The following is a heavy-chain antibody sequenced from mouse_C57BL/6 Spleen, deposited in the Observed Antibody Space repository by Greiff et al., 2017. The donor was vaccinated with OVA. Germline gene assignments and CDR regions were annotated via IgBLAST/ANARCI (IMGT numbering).Heavy chain of an antibody. D-gene: IGHD2-12*01. CDR2: ISSGGDYI. Sequence: EVQLVESGEGLVKPGGSLKLSCAASGFTFSSYAMTWVRQTPEKRLEWVAYISSGGDYIYYADTVKGRFTISRDNARNTLYLQMSSLKSEDTAMYYCTRDYKGYAMDYWGQGTSVTVSS. J-gene: IGHJ4*01. CDR3: TRDYKGYAMDY. CDR1: GFTFSSYA. V-gene: IGHV5-9-1*02.